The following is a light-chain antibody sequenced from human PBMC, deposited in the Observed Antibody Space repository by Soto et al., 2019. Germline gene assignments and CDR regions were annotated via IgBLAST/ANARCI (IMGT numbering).Light chain of an antibody. CDR3: LQLSDYPLT. Sequence: DIPLTQSPSFLSASVGDRVTIACRASQGIGNFLAWYQQKPGQGPELLIYAASTLQSGVPSRFSGSGSGTEFTLTISSLQPEDFASYYCLQLSDYPLTFGGGTQVEIK. J-gene: IGKJ4*01. V-gene: IGKV1-9*01. CDR1: QGIGNF. CDR2: AAS.